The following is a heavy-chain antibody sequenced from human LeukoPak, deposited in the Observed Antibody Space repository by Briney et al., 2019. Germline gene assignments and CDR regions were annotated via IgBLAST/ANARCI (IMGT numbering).Heavy chain of an antibody. D-gene: IGHD3-10*01. CDR2: IYHSGST. CDR1: GDSINGSNW. V-gene: IGHV4-4*02. J-gene: IGHJ4*02. CDR3: ARVAGTFYGEAYFDY. Sequence: SGTLSLTCALSGDSINGSNWWGWVRQPPGKGLGGIGKIYHSGSTNYNPSLKSRVTISVDKSKNQFSLKLSSVTAADTAVYYCARVAGTFYGEAYFDYWGQGTLVTVSS.